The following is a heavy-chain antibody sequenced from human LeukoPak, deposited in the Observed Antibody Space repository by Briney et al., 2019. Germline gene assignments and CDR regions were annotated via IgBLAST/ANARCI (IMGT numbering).Heavy chain of an antibody. V-gene: IGHV4-39*07. Sequence: SETLSLTCTVSGGSISTISYYWGWIRQPPGKGLEWIGSMYHNGSTYYNPSLKSRVTISVDTSKNQFSLKLSSVTAADTAVYYCARDGGDLNWFDPWGQGTLVTVSS. CDR1: GGSISTISYY. CDR2: MYHNGST. J-gene: IGHJ5*02. CDR3: ARDGGDLNWFDP. D-gene: IGHD2-21*02.